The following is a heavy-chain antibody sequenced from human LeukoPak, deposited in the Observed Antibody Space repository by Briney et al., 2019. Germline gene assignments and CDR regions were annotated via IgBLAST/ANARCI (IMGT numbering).Heavy chain of an antibody. V-gene: IGHV4-59*01. J-gene: IGHJ3*02. CDR2: IYYSGST. CDR1: GPPISRYY. CDR3: AKLWFGQFNGAFDI. D-gene: IGHD3-10*01. Sequence: EPLTLPCPVPGPPISRYYGHWIRQPPGKGLEWIGYIYYSGSTNYHPSPKRRVTISVDTSKNQFSLKQSSVTGADQAVYYNAKLWFGQFNGAFDIWAPGTIITVSS.